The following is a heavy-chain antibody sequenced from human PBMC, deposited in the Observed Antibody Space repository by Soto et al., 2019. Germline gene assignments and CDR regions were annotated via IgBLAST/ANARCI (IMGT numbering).Heavy chain of an antibody. CDR3: AREKSSWYDY. CDR2: MNPNSGNT. D-gene: IGHD6-13*01. Sequence: QVQLVQSGAEVKKPGASVKVSCQASGYTFTSYDINWVLQASGQGLERMGWMNPNSGNTVYAQKFQGRVTTTRNTSISTAYMELSSLRSEDTAGYYCAREKSSWYDYWGQGTLVTVSS. J-gene: IGHJ4*02. V-gene: IGHV1-8*01. CDR1: GYTFTSYD.